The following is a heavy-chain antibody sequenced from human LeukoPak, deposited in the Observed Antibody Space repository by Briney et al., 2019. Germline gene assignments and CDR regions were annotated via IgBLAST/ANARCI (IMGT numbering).Heavy chain of an antibody. J-gene: IGHJ5*02. V-gene: IGHV4-39*07. CDR3: ARDSSGWNNWFDP. Sequence: SETLSLTCTVSGGSISSSTYYWGWIRQPPGKGLEWIASIYYTGSTYYNPSLRSRVTISVDTSKNQFSLKMSSVTAADTAVYYCARDSSGWNNWFDPWGQGTQVTVSS. CDR1: GGSISSSTYY. CDR2: IYYTGST. D-gene: IGHD6-25*01.